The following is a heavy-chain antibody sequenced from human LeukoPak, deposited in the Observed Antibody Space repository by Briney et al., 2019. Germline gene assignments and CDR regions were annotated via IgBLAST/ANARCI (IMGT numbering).Heavy chain of an antibody. V-gene: IGHV4-39*07. D-gene: IGHD3-10*01. J-gene: IGHJ3*02. CDR2: IFYSGST. CDR3: AKSNGYGLIDI. CDR1: GGSISNYY. Sequence: SETLSLTCTVSGGSISNYYWGWVRQPPGKALEWIGNIFYSGSTYYSPSLKSRVTISLDTSRNQFSLKLNSVTAADTAVYYCAKSNGYGLIDIWGQGTMVTVSS.